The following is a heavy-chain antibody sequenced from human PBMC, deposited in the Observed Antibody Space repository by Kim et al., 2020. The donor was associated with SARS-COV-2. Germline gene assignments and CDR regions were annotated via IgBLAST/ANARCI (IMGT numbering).Heavy chain of an antibody. Sequence: GGRTYSADSVKGRFTISRDNSNHTLYLQMNGLRAEDTAVYYCARTDAFDIWGQGTMVTVSS. CDR2: GGRT. J-gene: IGHJ3*02. V-gene: IGHV3-53*01. CDR3: ARTDAFDI.